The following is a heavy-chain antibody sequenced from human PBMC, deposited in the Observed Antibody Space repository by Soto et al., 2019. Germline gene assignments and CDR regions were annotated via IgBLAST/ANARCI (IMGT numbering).Heavy chain of an antibody. D-gene: IGHD2-15*01. CDR3: LGVRDIVVVVAATSFDY. CDR1: GFTFSSYA. CDR2: ISYDGSNK. J-gene: IGHJ4*02. Sequence: QVQLVESGGGVVQPGRSLRLSCAASGFTFSSYAMHWVRQAPGKGLEWVAVISYDGSNKYYADSVKGRFTISRDNSKNTLYLQVNSLRAEDTAVYYCLGVRDIVVVVAATSFDYWGQGTLVTVSS. V-gene: IGHV3-30-3*01.